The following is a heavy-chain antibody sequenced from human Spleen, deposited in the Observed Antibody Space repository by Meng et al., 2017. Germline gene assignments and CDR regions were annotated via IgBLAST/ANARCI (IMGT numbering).Heavy chain of an antibody. J-gene: IGHJ4*03. D-gene: IGHD4-17*01. Sequence: SETLSLTCTVSGGSISSSSYYWGWIRQPPGKGLEWIGSIYYSGSTYYNPSLKSRVTISVDTSKNQFSLTLSSVTAADTAVYYCARVRYGDYVDYWGHGKRVNGYS. CDR2: IYYSGST. CDR1: GGSISSSSYY. CDR3: ARVRYGDYVDY. V-gene: IGHV4-39*07.